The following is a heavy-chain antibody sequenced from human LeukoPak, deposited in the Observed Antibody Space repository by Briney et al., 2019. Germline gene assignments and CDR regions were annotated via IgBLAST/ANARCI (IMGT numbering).Heavy chain of an antibody. CDR2: ISSSSSYI. V-gene: IGHV3-21*01. CDR1: GFTFSSYS. Sequence: AGGSLRLSCAASGFTFSSYSMNWVRQAPGKGLEWVSSISSSSSYIYYADSVKGRFTISRDNAKNSLYLQMNSLRAEDTAVYYCARGPGHYYDSSGYYYYYCYYMDVWGKGTTVTVSS. J-gene: IGHJ6*03. D-gene: IGHD3-22*01. CDR3: ARGPGHYYDSSGYYYYYCYYMDV.